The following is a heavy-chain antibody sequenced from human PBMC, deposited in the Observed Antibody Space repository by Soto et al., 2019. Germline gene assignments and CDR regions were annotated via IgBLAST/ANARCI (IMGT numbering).Heavy chain of an antibody. CDR2: IIPILGIA. J-gene: IGHJ4*02. CDR3: ASADCSGGSCRLGY. CDR1: GGTFSSYT. V-gene: IGHV1-69*02. Sequence: ASVKVSCKASGGTFSSYTISWVRQAPGQGLEWMGRIIPILGIANYAQKFQGRVTITADKSTSTAYMELSSLRSEDTAVYYCASADCSGGSCRLGYWGQGTLVTVSS. D-gene: IGHD2-15*01.